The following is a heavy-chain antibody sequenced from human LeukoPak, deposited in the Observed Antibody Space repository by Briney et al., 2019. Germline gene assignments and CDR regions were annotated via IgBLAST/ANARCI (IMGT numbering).Heavy chain of an antibody. Sequence: GGSLRLSCAASGFTFSSYSMNWVRQAPGKGLEWVSSISSSSSYIYYADSVKGRFTISRDNAKNSLYLQMNSLRAEDTAVYYCARGSNNWNVDTFDIWGQGTMVTVSS. CDR2: ISSSSSYI. V-gene: IGHV3-21*01. CDR3: ARGSNNWNVDTFDI. D-gene: IGHD1-20*01. J-gene: IGHJ3*02. CDR1: GFTFSSYS.